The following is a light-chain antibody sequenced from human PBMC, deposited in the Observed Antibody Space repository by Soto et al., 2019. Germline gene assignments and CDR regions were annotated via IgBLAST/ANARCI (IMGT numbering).Light chain of an antibody. Sequence: QSALTQPPSVSGSPGQSVTISCTGTSSDVGSYNRVSWYQQPPGTAPKLIIYEVSNRPSGVPDRFSGSKSGNTASLTISGFQADDEADYYCSSYTSSSTVVFGGGTKLTVL. CDR3: SSYTSSSTVV. J-gene: IGLJ2*01. CDR2: EVS. CDR1: SSDVGSYNR. V-gene: IGLV2-18*02.